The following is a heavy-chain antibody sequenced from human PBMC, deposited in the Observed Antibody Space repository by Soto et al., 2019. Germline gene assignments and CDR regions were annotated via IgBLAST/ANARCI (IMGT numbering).Heavy chain of an antibody. D-gene: IGHD2-2*01. CDR2: ISYDGSNK. CDR3: ANIKPDVPATARPDDY. CDR1: GFTFSSYA. V-gene: IGHV3-30-3*01. Sequence: GGSLRLSCAASGFTFSSYAMHWVRQAPGKGLEWVAVISYDGSNKYYADSVKGRFTISRDNSKNTLYLQMNSLRAEDTAVYYCANIKPDVPATARPDDYWGQGTLVTVSS. J-gene: IGHJ4*02.